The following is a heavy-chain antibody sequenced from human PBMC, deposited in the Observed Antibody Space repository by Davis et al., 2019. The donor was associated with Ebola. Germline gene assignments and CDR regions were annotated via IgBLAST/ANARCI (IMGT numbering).Heavy chain of an antibody. J-gene: IGHJ4*02. CDR1: GFTFSSYA. CDR2: ISSNGGST. CDR3: ARGGGRIAAAFDY. V-gene: IGHV3-64*02. D-gene: IGHD6-13*01. Sequence: GESLKISCAASGFTFSSYAMHWVRQAPGKGLEYVSAISSNGGSTYYADSVKGRFTISRDNSKNTLYLQMGSLRAEDMAVYYCARGGGRIAAAFDYWGQGTLVTVSS.